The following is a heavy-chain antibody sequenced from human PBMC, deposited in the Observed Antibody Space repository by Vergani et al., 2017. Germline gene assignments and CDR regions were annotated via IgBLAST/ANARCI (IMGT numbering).Heavy chain of an antibody. J-gene: IGHJ6*03. Sequence: EVQLWESGGGLVQPGGSLRLFCAASGFTFSSFAMSWVRQAPGKGLEWVSTNSGSGGSTYYADSVKGRFTIARDNSKNTLYLQMNSLRAEDTAVYYCAKDRYCSSTSCYGYMDVWGKGTTVTVSS. CDR3: AKDRYCSSTSCYGYMDV. D-gene: IGHD2-2*01. CDR2: NSGSGGST. CDR1: GFTFSSFA. V-gene: IGHV3-23*01.